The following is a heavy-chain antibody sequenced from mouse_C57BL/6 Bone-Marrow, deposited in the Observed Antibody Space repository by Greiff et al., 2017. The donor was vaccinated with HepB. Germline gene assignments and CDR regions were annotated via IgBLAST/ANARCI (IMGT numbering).Heavy chain of an antibody. CDR1: GYTFTSYW. CDR3: ARWGWLLPFDY. CDR2: IDPSDSYT. J-gene: IGHJ2*01. V-gene: IGHV1-69*01. D-gene: IGHD2-3*01. Sequence: HVQLQQPGAELVMPGASVKLSCKASGYTFTSYWMHWVKQRPGQGLEWIGEIDPSDSYTNYNQKFKGKSTLTVDKSSSTAYMQLSSLTSEDAAVYYCARWGWLLPFDYWGQGTTLTVSS.